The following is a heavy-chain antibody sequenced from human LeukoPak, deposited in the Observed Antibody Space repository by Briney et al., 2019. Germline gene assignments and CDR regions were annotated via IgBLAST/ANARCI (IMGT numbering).Heavy chain of an antibody. D-gene: IGHD2-2*02. J-gene: IGHJ4*02. Sequence: PSETLSLTCGVYGGSFSGYYWSWIRQPPGKGLEWIGEINHSGSTNYNPSLKSRVTISVDTSKNQFSLKLSSVTAADTAVYYCARGGGIVVVPAALRFGYWGQGTLVTVSS. V-gene: IGHV4-34*01. CDR1: GGSFSGYY. CDR2: INHSGST. CDR3: ARGGGIVVVPAALRFGY.